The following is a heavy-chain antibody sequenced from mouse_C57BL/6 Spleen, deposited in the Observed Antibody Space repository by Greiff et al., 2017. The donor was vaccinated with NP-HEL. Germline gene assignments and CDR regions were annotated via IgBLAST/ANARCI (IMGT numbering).Heavy chain of an antibody. Sequence: EVKLVESEGGLVQPGSSMKLSCTASGFTFSDYYMAWVRQVPEKGLEWVANINYDGSSTYYLDSLKSRFIISRDKAKNILYLQMSSLKSEDTATYYCARVTTVVAMDYWGQGTSVTVSS. V-gene: IGHV5-16*01. J-gene: IGHJ4*01. CDR2: INYDGSST. CDR1: GFTFSDYY. CDR3: ARVTTVVAMDY. D-gene: IGHD1-1*01.